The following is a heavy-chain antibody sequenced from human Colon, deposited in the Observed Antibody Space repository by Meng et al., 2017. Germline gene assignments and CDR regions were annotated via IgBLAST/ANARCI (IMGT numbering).Heavy chain of an antibody. V-gene: IGHV4-59*01. CDR3: ARDRNYSFDS. Sequence: GLEWIGYIYFTGGANYNPSLKSRVSMSVDMSKSQFSLKLTSVTAADTAVYYCARDRNYSFDSWGQGTLVTVSS. J-gene: IGHJ4*02. CDR2: IYFTGGA.